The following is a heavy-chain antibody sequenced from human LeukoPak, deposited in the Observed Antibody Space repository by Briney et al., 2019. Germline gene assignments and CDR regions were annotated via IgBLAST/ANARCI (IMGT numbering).Heavy chain of an antibody. Sequence: PGRSLRLSCAASGFTFSSYAMHWVRQAPGKGLEWVGRIKSKTDGGTDYAAPVKDRFIISRDDSQNTMYLQMNSLKSEDTAVYYCTTGRTYYFDSSGYYSGASDIWGQGTMVTVSP. CDR1: GFTFSSYA. CDR3: TTGRTYYFDSSGYYSGASDI. D-gene: IGHD3-22*01. CDR2: IKSKTDGGT. V-gene: IGHV3-15*01. J-gene: IGHJ3*02.